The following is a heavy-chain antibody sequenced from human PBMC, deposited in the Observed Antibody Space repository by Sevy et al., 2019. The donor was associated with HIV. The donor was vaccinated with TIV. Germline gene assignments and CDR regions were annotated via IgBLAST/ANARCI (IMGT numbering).Heavy chain of an antibody. Sequence: GGSLRLSCAASGFTFSTYEMNWVRQAPGKGLEWLSDIYGNIYYADSVKGRFTISRDNAKNSVYLQMNSLRAEDTAVYYCARKTHGTAYFDYWGQRTLVTVSS. J-gene: IGHJ4*02. D-gene: IGHD1-1*01. CDR1: GFTFSTYE. CDR3: ARKTHGTAYFDY. CDR2: IYGNI. V-gene: IGHV3-48*03.